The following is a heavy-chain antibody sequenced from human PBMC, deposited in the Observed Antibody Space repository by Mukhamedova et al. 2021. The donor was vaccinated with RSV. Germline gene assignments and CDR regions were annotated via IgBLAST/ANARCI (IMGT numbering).Heavy chain of an antibody. CDR3: ARDPSTPGFLDL. CDR2: IWFDGSER. Sequence: GLEWVAVIWFDGSERYYVDSMKGRFTISRDNSRNTVSLQMNSLRAEDTAVYYCARDPSTPGFLDLWGRGTLVTVAS. J-gene: IGHJ5*02. V-gene: IGHV3-33*01. D-gene: IGHD3-10*01.